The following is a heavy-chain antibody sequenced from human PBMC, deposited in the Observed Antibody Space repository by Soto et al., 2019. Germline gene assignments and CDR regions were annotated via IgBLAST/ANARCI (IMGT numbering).Heavy chain of an antibody. D-gene: IGHD3-22*01. CDR3: VRRYYYDKSGFYGFDF. CDR1: GVSIGSGDFY. V-gene: IGHV4-30-4*01. Sequence: SXTLSLTCNVSGVSIGSGDFYWSWIRQPPGKGLEWIGYIYYTGTTSYNPSLESRITISLQTSKNQFSLNLRSVTAADTAVYYCVRRYYYDKSGFYGFDFWGQGTLVTVSS. CDR2: IYYTGTT. J-gene: IGHJ4*02.